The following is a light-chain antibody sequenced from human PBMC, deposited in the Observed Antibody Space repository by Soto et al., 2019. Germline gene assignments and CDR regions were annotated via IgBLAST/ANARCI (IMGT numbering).Light chain of an antibody. CDR1: QSVSTS. CDR2: GAS. CDR3: QQYNNWPPLT. V-gene: IGKV3-15*01. Sequence: EIVMTQSPATLSVSPGERVTLSCRASQSVSTSLAWYQQKPGQAPRLLIYGASTRATGIPARFSGSGSRTEFTLTISSLQSEDFAVYYCQQYNNWPPLTFGGGTKVEIK. J-gene: IGKJ4*01.